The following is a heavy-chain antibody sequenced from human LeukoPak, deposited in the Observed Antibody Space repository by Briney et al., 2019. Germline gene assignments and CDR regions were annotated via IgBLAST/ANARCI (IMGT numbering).Heavy chain of an antibody. Sequence: KPSQTLSLTCTVSGGSISRGDHYWSWIRPLPGKGLEWIGYISYGGSTFYNPSLKSRVTISVDTSKNQFSLKLSSVTAADTAVYYCARVQTTGFDYWGQGTLVTVSS. CDR2: ISYGGST. J-gene: IGHJ4*02. CDR3: ARVQTTGFDY. CDR1: GGSISRGDHY. D-gene: IGHD4-17*01. V-gene: IGHV4-30-4*01.